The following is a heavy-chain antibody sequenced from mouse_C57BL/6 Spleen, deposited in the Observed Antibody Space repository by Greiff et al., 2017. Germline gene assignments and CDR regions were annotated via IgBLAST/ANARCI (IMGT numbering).Heavy chain of an antibody. J-gene: IGHJ2*01. Sequence: VHVKQSGPELVKPGASVKISCKASGYSFTGYYMNWVKQSPEKSLEWIGEINPSTGGTTYNQKFKAKATLTVDKSSSTAYMQLKSLTSEDSAVYYCATRYFDYWGQGTTLTVSS. V-gene: IGHV1-42*01. CDR3: ATRYFDY. CDR2: INPSTGGT. CDR1: GYSFTGYY.